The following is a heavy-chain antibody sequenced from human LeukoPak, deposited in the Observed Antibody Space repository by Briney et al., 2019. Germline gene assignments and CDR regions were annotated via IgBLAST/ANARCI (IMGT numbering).Heavy chain of an antibody. J-gene: IGHJ4*02. Sequence: QPGGSLRLSCAASGFTFDDYAMHWVRQAPGKGLEWVSLISWDGGSTYYADSVKGRFTISRDNSKNSLYLQMNSLRAEDTALYYFAKVGGYGDYVGYFDYWGQGTLVTVSS. V-gene: IGHV3-43D*04. CDR1: GFTFDDYA. CDR3: AKVGGYGDYVGYFDY. D-gene: IGHD4-17*01. CDR2: ISWDGGST.